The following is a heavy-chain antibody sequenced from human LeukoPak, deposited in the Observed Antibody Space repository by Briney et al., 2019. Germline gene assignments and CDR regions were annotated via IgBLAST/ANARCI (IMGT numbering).Heavy chain of an antibody. V-gene: IGHV3-53*01. CDR3: ATTAGAMVDY. D-gene: IGHD5-18*01. Sequence: PGGSLRLSCAASGFTVSSNYMSWVRQAPGKGLEWVSVIYSGGNTYYADSVKGRFTISRDNSKNTLDLQMNSLRAEDTAVYYCATTAGAMVDYWGQGTLVTVSS. CDR1: GFTVSSNY. J-gene: IGHJ4*02. CDR2: IYSGGNT.